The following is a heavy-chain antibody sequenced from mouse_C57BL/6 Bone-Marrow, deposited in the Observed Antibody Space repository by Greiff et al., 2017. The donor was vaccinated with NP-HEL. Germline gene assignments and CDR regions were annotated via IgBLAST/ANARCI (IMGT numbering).Heavy chain of an antibody. CDR3: NYGSSYWFAY. Sequence: VQLKESGGGLVKPGGSLKLSCAASGFTFSDYGMHWVRQAPEKGLEWVAYISSGSSTIYYADTVKGRFTISRDNAKNTLFLQMTSLRSEDTAMYYCNYGSSYWFAYWGQGTLVTVSA. CDR1: GFTFSDYG. J-gene: IGHJ3*01. CDR2: ISSGSSTI. D-gene: IGHD1-1*01. V-gene: IGHV5-17*01.